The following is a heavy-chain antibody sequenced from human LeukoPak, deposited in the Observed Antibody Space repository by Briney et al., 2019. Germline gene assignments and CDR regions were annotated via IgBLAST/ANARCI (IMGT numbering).Heavy chain of an antibody. CDR1: GGSISSSSYY. CDR2: IYYSGNT. CDR3: ARRTSESWGYFDY. V-gene: IGHV4-39*01. D-gene: IGHD3-16*01. Sequence: SETLSLTCTFSGGSISSSSYYWGWIRQPPGTGLEWIGSIYYSGNTYYNPSLKSRVTISVDTSKNQFSLKLSSVTAADTAVYYCARRTSESWGYFDYWGQGTLVTVSS. J-gene: IGHJ4*02.